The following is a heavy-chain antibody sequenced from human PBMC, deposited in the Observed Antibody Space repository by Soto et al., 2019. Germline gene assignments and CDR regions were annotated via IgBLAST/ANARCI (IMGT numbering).Heavy chain of an antibody. D-gene: IGHD6-13*01. CDR3: AKAQSAYSSSYFDY. J-gene: IGHJ4*02. CDR2: IFHSGST. Sequence: KPSETLSLTCAVSGYSISSGYYWGWIRQPPGKGLEWIGSIFHSGSTYYNPSLKSRVTISVDTSKNQFSLNLTSVTAADTAVYYCAKAQSAYSSSYFDYWGQGTLVTVSS. V-gene: IGHV4-38-2*01. CDR1: GYSISSGYY.